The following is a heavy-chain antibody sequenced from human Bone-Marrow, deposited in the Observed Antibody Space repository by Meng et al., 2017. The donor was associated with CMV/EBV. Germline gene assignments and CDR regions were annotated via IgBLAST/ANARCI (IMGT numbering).Heavy chain of an antibody. V-gene: IGHV1-46*01. Sequence: ASVKVSCKASGYTFTSYYMHWVRQAPGQGLEWMGIINPSGGSTSYAQKFQGRVTMTRNTSISTAYMELSSLRSDDTAVYYCAKTPSLYYYFSMDVWGQGTTVTVSS. J-gene: IGHJ6*02. CDR1: GYTFTSYY. CDR3: AKTPSLYYYFSMDV. CDR2: INPSGGST. D-gene: IGHD4-23*01.